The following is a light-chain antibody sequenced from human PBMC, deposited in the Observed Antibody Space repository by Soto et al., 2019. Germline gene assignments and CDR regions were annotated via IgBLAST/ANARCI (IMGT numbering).Light chain of an antibody. CDR2: EVS. J-gene: IGLJ1*01. CDR3: SSYTSSSTRV. V-gene: IGLV2-18*02. CDR1: SSDVGSYNR. Sequence: SVLTQPPSVSGSPGQSVTISCTGKSSDVGSYNRVSWYQQPPGTAPKVMIYEVSNRPSGVPDRFSGSKSGNTASLTISGLQPEDEADYYCSSYTSSSTRVFGTGTKVTVL.